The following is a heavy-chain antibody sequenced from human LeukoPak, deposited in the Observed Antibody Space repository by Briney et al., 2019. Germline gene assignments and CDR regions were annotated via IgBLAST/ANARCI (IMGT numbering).Heavy chain of an antibody. CDR2: ISDSGNT. D-gene: IGHD3-10*01. J-gene: IGHJ6*03. CDR1: GFTLSSYA. V-gene: IGHV3-23*01. Sequence: GGSLRLSCAASGFTLSSYAMSWVRQAPGKGLEWVSAISDSGNTYHADSVKGRFTISRDSSKNTLFLQMNSLRAEDTAVYYCARVLSGRGSLYDYYYYMDVWDKGTTVTISS. CDR3: ARVLSGRGSLYDYYYYMDV.